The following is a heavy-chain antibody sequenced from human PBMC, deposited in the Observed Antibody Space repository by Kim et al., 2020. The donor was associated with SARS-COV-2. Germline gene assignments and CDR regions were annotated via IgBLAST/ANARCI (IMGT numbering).Heavy chain of an antibody. CDR3: ARDAAREYFDSSGYLDY. V-gene: IGHV3-33*01. CDR2: IWYDGSNT. D-gene: IGHD3-22*01. J-gene: IGHJ4*01. Sequence: GGSLRLSCGASGFTFSTYGMHWVRQSPGKGLEWVAVIWYDGSNTFHADSVKGRFSISRDNSKSTLYLHMNSLSAEDTALYYCARDAAREYFDSSGYLDY. CDR1: GFTFSTYG.